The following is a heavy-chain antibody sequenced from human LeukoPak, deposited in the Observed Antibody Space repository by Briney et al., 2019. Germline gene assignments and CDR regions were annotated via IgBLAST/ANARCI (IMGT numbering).Heavy chain of an antibody. CDR2: IYTRGST. Sequence: PSETLSLTCTVSGGSISNDYWCWIRHAPRQELEWIWRIYTRGSTNYNPSLKSRVTISLDKSKKQFSLNLNSVTAAGTAVYYCARGGTYGSGRNQHTTLDYWGQGTLVTVSS. D-gene: IGHD3-10*01. V-gene: IGHV4-4*07. CDR1: GGSISNDY. CDR3: ARGGTYGSGRNQHTTLDY. J-gene: IGHJ4*02.